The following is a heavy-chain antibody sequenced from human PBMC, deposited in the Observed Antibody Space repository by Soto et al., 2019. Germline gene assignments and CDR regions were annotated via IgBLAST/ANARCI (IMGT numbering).Heavy chain of an antibody. CDR2: MNPNSGNT. CDR3: ARVLSWASYYDFWSGYYNYYYYGMDV. D-gene: IGHD3-3*01. J-gene: IGHJ6*02. Sequence: ASVKVSCKASGYIFVNYDINWVRQATGQGLEWMGWMNPNSGNTGYAQKFQGRVTMTRNTSISTAYMELSSLRSEDTAVYYCARVLSWASYYDFWSGYYNYYYYGMDVWGQGTTVTVSS. CDR1: GYIFVNYD. V-gene: IGHV1-8*02.